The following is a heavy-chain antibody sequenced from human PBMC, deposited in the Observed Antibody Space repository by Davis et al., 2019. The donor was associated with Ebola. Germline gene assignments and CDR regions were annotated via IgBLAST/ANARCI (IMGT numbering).Heavy chain of an antibody. J-gene: IGHJ4*02. D-gene: IGHD5-24*01. CDR2: ISSSSSDI. CDR3: ARGRGDGYYYYFDY. Sequence: PGGSLRLSCAASGFTLSDHYMSWIRQAPGKGLEWVSSISSSSSDIFYADSLRGRFTISRDNAKNSLFLQMNSLRDDDTAVYYCARGRGDGYYYYFDYWGLGTLVTVSS. V-gene: IGHV3-11*06. CDR1: GFTLSDHY.